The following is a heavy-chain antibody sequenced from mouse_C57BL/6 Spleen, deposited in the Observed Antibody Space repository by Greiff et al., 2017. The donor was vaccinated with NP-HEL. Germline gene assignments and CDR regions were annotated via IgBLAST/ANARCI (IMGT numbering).Heavy chain of an antibody. CDR2: INYDGSST. V-gene: IGHV5-16*01. J-gene: IGHJ3*01. CDR1: GFTFSDYY. CDR3: ARGGRQLRLLFAY. D-gene: IGHD3-2*02. Sequence: EVQVVESEGGLVQPGSSMKLSCTASGFTFSDYYMAWVRQVPEKGLEWVANINYDGSSTYYLDSLKSRFIISRDNAKNILYLQMSSLKSEDTATYYCARGGRQLRLLFAYWGQGTLVTVSA.